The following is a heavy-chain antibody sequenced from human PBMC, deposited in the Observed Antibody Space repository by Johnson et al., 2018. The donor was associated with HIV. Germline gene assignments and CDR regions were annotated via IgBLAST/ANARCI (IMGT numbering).Heavy chain of an antibody. CDR1: GFTFSTYA. V-gene: IGHV3-30-3*01. J-gene: IGHJ3*02. CDR3: AKDIQAGNHDAFDI. D-gene: IGHD2-21*01. Sequence: QMLLVESGGGVVQPGRSLRLSCAASGFTFSTYAMHWVRQAPGKGLEWVAVISYDGSNRYYADSVKGRFTISRDNSKNTLYLQMNSLRAEDTAVYYCAKDIQAGNHDAFDIWGQGTMVTVSS. CDR2: ISYDGSNR.